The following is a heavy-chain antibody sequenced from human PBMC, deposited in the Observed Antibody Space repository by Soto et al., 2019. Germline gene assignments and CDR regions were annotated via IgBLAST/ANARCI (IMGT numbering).Heavy chain of an antibody. Sequence: PGGSLRLSCATSGFTFSSFDMDWVRQAPGKGLEWVSSIHRASTYIYYADSVWGRFTISRDNAKSSLYLQMNSLTVEDTAVYYCARRAVTTYHFFDYWGQGALVTVSS. CDR1: GFTFSSFD. J-gene: IGHJ4*02. D-gene: IGHD4-17*01. CDR2: IHRASTYI. V-gene: IGHV3-21*06. CDR3: ARRAVTTYHFFDY.